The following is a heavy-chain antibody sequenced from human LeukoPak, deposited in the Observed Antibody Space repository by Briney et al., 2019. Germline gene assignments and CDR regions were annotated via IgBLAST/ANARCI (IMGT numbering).Heavy chain of an antibody. J-gene: IGHJ5*01. Sequence: GGSLRPSCAASEFTFSSYAVSWVRQAPGKGLEWVSAISGTSGTTYYADSVKGRFTISRDNSKNMLFLLMNSLRTEDTAVYYCAKESEAIPAAGTFDSWGQGTLVTVSS. D-gene: IGHD6-13*01. CDR1: EFTFSSYA. CDR2: ISGTSGTT. V-gene: IGHV3-23*01. CDR3: AKESEAIPAAGTFDS.